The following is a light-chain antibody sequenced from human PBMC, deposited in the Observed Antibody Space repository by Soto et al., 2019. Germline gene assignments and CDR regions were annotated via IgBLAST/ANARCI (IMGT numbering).Light chain of an antibody. CDR1: SSDIGGYNY. CDR2: GVS. Sequence: QSALTQPASVSGSPGQSITFSCTGASSDIGGYNYVSWYQQHPGKAPKLMIYGVSNRPSGVSNRFSGSKSGNTASLTISGLQAEDEADYYCSSYTSSSTLLFGGGTKVTVL. V-gene: IGLV2-14*01. CDR3: SSYTSSSTLL. J-gene: IGLJ2*01.